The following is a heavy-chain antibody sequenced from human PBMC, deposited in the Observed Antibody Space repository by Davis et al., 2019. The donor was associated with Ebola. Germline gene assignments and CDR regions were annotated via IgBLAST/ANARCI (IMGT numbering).Heavy chain of an antibody. CDR1: GFTFSSYV. Sequence: GESLKISCAASGFTFSSYVMNWVSQAPGKGLEWVSYISSSGSTIYYADSVKGRFTISRDNAKNSMYLQMNSLRAEDTAVYYCAGGDGLDYWGQGTLVTVS. CDR3: AGGDGLDY. CDR2: ISSSGSTI. V-gene: IGHV3-48*03. D-gene: IGHD4-17*01. J-gene: IGHJ4*02.